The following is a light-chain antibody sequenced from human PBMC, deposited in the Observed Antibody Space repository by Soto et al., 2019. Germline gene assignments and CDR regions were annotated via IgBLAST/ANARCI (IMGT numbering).Light chain of an antibody. J-gene: IGKJ1*01. CDR3: QQYYSYPWT. CDR1: EGISSY. V-gene: IGKV1-8*01. CDR2: AAS. Sequence: AIRMTQSPSSLSASRGDRVTITCRASEGISSYLAWYQQKPGKAPKLLIYAASTLQSGVPSTFSGSGSGTDFTLTIRSLQSEDFATYYCQQYYSYPWTFGQGTKVEIK.